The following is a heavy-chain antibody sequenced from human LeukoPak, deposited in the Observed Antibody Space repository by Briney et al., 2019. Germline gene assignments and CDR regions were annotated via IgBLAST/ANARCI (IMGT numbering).Heavy chain of an antibody. CDR3: ARNGRVRRVVKDLFEY. V-gene: IGHV1-18*01. Sequence: ASVKVSCKASGYTFTNYGISWVRQAPGQGLEWMGGIIPIFGTANYAQKFQGRVTITKDTSTGTAYMDLRNLRTDDTAMYYCARNGRVRRVVKDLFEYWGQGTLVAVSS. D-gene: IGHD3-10*01. CDR1: GYTFTNYG. J-gene: IGHJ4*02. CDR2: IIPIFGTA.